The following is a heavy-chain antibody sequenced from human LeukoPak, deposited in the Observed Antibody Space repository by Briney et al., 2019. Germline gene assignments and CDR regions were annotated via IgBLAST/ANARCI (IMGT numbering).Heavy chain of an antibody. CDR2: IYYSGST. J-gene: IGHJ4*02. V-gene: IGHV4-39*07. CDR1: GGSISSSSYY. Sequence: SETLSLTCTVSGGSISSSSYYWGWIRQPPGKGLEWIGSIYYSGSTYYNPSLKSRVTISVDTSKNQFSLKLSSVTAADTAVYYCARDGPYCSGGSCYAFDIWGQGTLVTVSS. D-gene: IGHD2-15*01. CDR3: ARDGPYCSGGSCYAFDI.